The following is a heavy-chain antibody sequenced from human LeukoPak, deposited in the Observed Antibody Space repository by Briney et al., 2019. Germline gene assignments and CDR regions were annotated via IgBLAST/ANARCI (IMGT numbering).Heavy chain of an antibody. CDR3: ASTSGRYEPIDY. J-gene: IGHJ4*02. CDR2: ISSSSSYI. D-gene: IGHD6-19*01. Sequence: PGGSLRLSCAASGFTFSSYSMNWVRQAPGKGLEWVSSISSSSSYIYYADSVKGRFTISRDNAKNSLYLQMNSLRAEDTAVYYCASTSGRYEPIDYWGQGTLVTVSS. V-gene: IGHV3-21*01. CDR1: GFTFSSYS.